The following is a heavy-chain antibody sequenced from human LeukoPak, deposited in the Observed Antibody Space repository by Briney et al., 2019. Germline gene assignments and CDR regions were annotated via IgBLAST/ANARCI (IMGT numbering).Heavy chain of an antibody. CDR3: ARDAIAARADFDY. D-gene: IGHD6-6*01. CDR1: GFTFSSYW. CDR2: INSDGSST. V-gene: IGHV3-74*01. Sequence: GGSLRLSCAASGFTFSSYWMHWVRQAPGEGLVWVSRINSDGSSTSYADSVKGRFTISRDNAKNTLYLQMNSLRAEDTAVYYCARDAIAARADFDYWGQGTLVTVSS. J-gene: IGHJ4*02.